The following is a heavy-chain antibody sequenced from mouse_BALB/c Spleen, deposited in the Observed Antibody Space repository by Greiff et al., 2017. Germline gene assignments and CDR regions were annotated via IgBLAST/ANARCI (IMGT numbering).Heavy chain of an antibody. J-gene: IGHJ4*01. CDR3: AAYDYDGEDY. V-gene: IGHV1-67*01. Sequence: QVQLQQSGPELVRPGVSVKISCKGSGYTFTDYAMHWVKQSHAKSLEWIGVISTYYGNTNYNQKFKGKATMTVDKSSSTAYMELARLTSEDSAIYYCAAYDYDGEDYWGQGTSVTVSS. CDR2: ISTYYGNT. CDR1: GYTFTDYA. D-gene: IGHD2-4*01.